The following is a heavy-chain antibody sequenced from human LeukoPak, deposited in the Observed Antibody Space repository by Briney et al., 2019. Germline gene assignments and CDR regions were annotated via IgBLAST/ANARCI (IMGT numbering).Heavy chain of an antibody. V-gene: IGHV4-39*01. J-gene: IGHJ4*02. Sequence: PSETLSLTCTVSGGSISSSSYYWGWIRQPPGTGLEWIGSIYYSGSTYYNPSLKSRVTISVDTSKNQFSLKLSSVTAADTAVYYCARHVSYGGNTGLDYWGQGTLVTVSS. CDR3: ARHVSYGGNTGLDY. CDR1: GGSISSSSYY. CDR2: IYYSGST. D-gene: IGHD4-23*01.